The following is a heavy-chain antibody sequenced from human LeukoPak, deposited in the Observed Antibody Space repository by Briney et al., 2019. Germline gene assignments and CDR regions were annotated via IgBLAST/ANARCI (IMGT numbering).Heavy chain of an antibody. D-gene: IGHD2-2*01. CDR2: MYHTGST. V-gene: IGHV4-38-2*02. Sequence: SETLSLTCTVSGYSMSSGYYWGWIRQPPERGLEWIGSMYHTGSTYYNPSLKSRVTISVDTSKNQFSLKLSSVTAADTAVYYCAREPVRVAFDIWGQGTMVTVSS. CDR3: AREPVRVAFDI. CDR1: GYSMSSGYY. J-gene: IGHJ3*02.